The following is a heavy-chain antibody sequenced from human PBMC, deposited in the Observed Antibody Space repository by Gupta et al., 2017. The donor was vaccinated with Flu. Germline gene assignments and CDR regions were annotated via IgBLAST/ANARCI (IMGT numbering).Heavy chain of an antibody. CDR2: ISWTGDTS. D-gene: IGHD3-22*01. J-gene: IGHJ3*01. CDR3: ARGGKQYYEWLAFNL. CDR1: GSTFDDYA. V-gene: IGHV3-9*01. Sequence: EVQPVASGGGVVQPGRSLRLSCAASGSTFDDYARHWVRQVPGKGQECVSGISWTGDTSGYVCSVKSRFTISKDNDQSSLYLQMNTQRSDETALYYCARGGKQYYEWLAFNLWGQGTMVTVSS.